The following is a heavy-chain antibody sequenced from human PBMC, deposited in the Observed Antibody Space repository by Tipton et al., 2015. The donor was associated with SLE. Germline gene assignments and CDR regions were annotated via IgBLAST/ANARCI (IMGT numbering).Heavy chain of an antibody. D-gene: IGHD3-10*01. CDR2: IYTSGST. CDR3: ARDRQPRGYYYYGMDV. CDR1: GGSISSHY. V-gene: IGHV4-4*09. J-gene: IGHJ6*02. Sequence: TLSLTCTVSGGSISSHYWSWIRQPPGKGLEWIGYIYTSGSTNYNPSLKSRVTISVDTSKNQFSLKLSSVTAADTAVYYCARDRQPRGYYYYGMDVWGQGTTVTVSS.